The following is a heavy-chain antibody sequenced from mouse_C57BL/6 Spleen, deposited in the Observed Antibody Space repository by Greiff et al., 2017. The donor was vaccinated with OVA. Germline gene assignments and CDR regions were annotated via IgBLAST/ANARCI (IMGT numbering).Heavy chain of an antibody. J-gene: IGHJ4*01. CDR2: IYPGSGNT. Sequence: QVQLQQSGAELVRPGASVKLSCKASGYTFTDYYINWVKQRPGQGLEWIARIYPGSGNTYYNEKFKGKATLTAEKSSSTAYMQLSSLTSEDSAVYFCASPSTVVAPNYAMDYWGQGTSVTVSS. D-gene: IGHD1-1*01. CDR1: GYTFTDYY. CDR3: ASPSTVVAPNYAMDY. V-gene: IGHV1-76*01.